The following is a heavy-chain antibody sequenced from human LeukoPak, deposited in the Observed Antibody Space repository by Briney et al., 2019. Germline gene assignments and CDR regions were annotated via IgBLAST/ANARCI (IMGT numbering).Heavy chain of an antibody. Sequence: GGSLRLSCAASGFTFSSYAMSWVRQAPGKGLEWVSIISGSGGSTFYVDSVKGRFTISRDNSRNTLYLQMNSLRAEDTAVYYCARDSSYAFDIWGQGTMVTVSS. V-gene: IGHV3-23*01. D-gene: IGHD6-6*01. CDR2: ISGSGGST. CDR1: GFTFSSYA. CDR3: ARDSSYAFDI. J-gene: IGHJ3*02.